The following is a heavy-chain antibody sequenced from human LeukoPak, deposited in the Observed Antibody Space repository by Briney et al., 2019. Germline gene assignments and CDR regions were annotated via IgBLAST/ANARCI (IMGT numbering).Heavy chain of an antibody. V-gene: IGHV3-33*01. D-gene: IGHD1-1*01. Sequence: GGSLRLSCAASGFTFRSHAMHWVRQAPGKGLEWVAHIWFDGSNKYFADSVKGRFTISRDNSKNTLYLQMNSLRAEDTAVYYCARDGRSGPHFDSWGQGTLVTVSS. CDR2: IWFDGSNK. CDR3: ARDGRSGPHFDS. J-gene: IGHJ4*02. CDR1: GFTFRSHA.